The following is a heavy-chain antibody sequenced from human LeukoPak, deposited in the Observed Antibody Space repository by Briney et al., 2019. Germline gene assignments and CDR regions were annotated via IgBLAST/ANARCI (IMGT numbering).Heavy chain of an antibody. D-gene: IGHD1-26*01. J-gene: IGHJ5*02. V-gene: IGHV3-30*02. CDR2: IRYDGSNK. CDR1: GFTFSSYG. CDR3: AKKVSGSYYGWFDP. Sequence: PGGSLRLSCAASGFTFSSYGMHWVHQAPGKGLEWVAFIRYDGSNKYYADSVKGRFTISRDNSKNTLYLQMNSLRAEDTAVYHCAKKVSGSYYGWFDPWGQGTLVTVSS.